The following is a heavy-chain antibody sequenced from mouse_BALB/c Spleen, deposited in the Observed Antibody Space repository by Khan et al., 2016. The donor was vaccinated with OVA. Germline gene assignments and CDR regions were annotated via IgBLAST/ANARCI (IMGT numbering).Heavy chain of an antibody. V-gene: IGHV3-2*02. D-gene: IGHD2-3*01. Sequence: EVQLVESGPGLVNPSQSLSLTCTVTGYSITSDYAWNWIRQFPGNKLEWMGYINYSGSTNYNPALKSRISITRDTSKNQFFLQLNSVTTEDTATYDCARDGSRYNYAMDYWGHGTSVTVSS. CDR2: INYSGST. CDR1: GYSITSDYA. J-gene: IGHJ4*01. CDR3: ARDGSRYNYAMDY.